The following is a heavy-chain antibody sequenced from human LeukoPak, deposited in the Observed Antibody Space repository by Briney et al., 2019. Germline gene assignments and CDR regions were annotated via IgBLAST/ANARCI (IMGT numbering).Heavy chain of an antibody. CDR1: GLTLSNAW. V-gene: IGHV3-15*01. CDR3: ATAFQWDVPGVDY. Sequence: PGGSLRLSCTASGLTLSNAWMSWVRQAPGKGLEWVGRIKSTSDGGTADCAAPVKGRFTISRDDSKSTVFLQMNSLKTEDTAVYYCATAFQWDVPGVDYRSQGTLVTVSS. D-gene: IGHD1-26*01. J-gene: IGHJ4*02. CDR2: IKSTSDGGTA.